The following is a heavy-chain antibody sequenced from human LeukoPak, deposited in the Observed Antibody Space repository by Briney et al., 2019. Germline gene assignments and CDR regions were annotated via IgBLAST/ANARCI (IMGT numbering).Heavy chain of an antibody. J-gene: IGHJ6*03. D-gene: IGHD5-12*01. V-gene: IGHV4-59*01. CDR2: IYYSGST. CDR1: GDSISSYY. Sequence: PSETLSLTCTVSGDSISSYYWSWIRQPPGKGLEWIGYIYYSGSTNYNPSLKSRVTISVDTSKNQFSLKLSSVTAADTAVYYCARSGGGYDYYYYYYMDVWGKGTTVTVSS. CDR3: ARSGGGYDYYYYYYMDV.